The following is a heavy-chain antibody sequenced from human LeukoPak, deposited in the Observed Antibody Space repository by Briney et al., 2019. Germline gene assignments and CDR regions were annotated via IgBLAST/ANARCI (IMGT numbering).Heavy chain of an antibody. CDR3: ARGKEFGWLQLEEYFDY. CDR1: GFTFSSYE. V-gene: IGHV3-48*03. CDR2: ISSSGSTI. Sequence: GGSLRLSCAASGFTFSSYEMNWVRQAPGKGLEWVSYISSSGSTIYYADSVKGRFTISRDNAKNSLCLQMNSLRAEDTAVYYCARGKEFGWLQLEEYFDYWGQGTLVTVSS. J-gene: IGHJ4*02. D-gene: IGHD5-24*01.